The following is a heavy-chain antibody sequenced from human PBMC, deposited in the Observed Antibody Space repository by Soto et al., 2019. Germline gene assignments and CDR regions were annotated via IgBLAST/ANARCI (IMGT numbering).Heavy chain of an antibody. CDR3: AIHSTGYEDS. CDR2: IHPSDFDT. Sequence: HGESLKISCKGSGYSCTSYWIGWVRQMPGKGLEWMGIIHPSDFDTRYSPSFQGQVTISADKSISTAYLQWSSLRASDTAMYYCAIHSTGYEDSWGQGTLVTVSS. D-gene: IGHD5-12*01. J-gene: IGHJ5*02. CDR1: GYSCTSYW. V-gene: IGHV5-51*01.